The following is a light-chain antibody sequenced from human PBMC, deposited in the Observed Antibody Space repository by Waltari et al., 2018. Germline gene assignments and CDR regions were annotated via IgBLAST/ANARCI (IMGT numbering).Light chain of an antibody. CDR3: CSYAGSSTLV. Sequence: QSALTQPASVSGSPGQSITISCTGTRRDVGRYPIVSWYQQHPGRAPKFLIYEDTKRPSGISDRFSGSKSGNTASLTISGLQAEDEADYYCCSYAGSSTLVFGGGTKLTVL. CDR1: RRDVGRYPI. J-gene: IGLJ2*01. CDR2: EDT. V-gene: IGLV2-23*01.